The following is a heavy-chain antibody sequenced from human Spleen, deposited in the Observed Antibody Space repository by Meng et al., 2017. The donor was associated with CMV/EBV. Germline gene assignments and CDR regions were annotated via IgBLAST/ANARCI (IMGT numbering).Heavy chain of an antibody. CDR3: VRDNHGFGELRQDV. J-gene: IGHJ6*02. V-gene: IGHV3-7*01. CDR1: GFTFSSYE. D-gene: IGHD3-10*01. Sequence: GESLKISCAASGFTFSSYEMNWVRQAPGKGLEWVAKIKQDGSERYYVDSVKGRFIISRDNAKKSLYLQMNSLRPEDTALYYCVRDNHGFGELRQDVWGQGTTVTVSS. CDR2: IKQDGSER.